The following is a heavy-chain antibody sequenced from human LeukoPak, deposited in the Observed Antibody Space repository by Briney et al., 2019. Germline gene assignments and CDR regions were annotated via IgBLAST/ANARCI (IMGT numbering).Heavy chain of an antibody. Sequence: GESLKISCKGSGYFFTSYWIAWVRQMPGKGLEWMGIIYPGDSDTRYSPSFQGQVTISADKSISTAYPQWSSLKASDTAMYYCARPNITSYYDSRGYDAFDVWGQGTMVTVSS. CDR3: ARPNITSYYDSRGYDAFDV. CDR1: GYFFTSYW. V-gene: IGHV5-51*01. CDR2: IYPGDSDT. J-gene: IGHJ3*01. D-gene: IGHD3-22*01.